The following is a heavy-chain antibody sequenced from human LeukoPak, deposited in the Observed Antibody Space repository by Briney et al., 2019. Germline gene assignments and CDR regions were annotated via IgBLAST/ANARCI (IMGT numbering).Heavy chain of an antibody. V-gene: IGHV3-30*04. CDR1: GFTFSSYA. D-gene: IGHD2-15*01. J-gene: IGHJ4*02. CDR3: ATGPYCRGGTCYLPFDY. CDR2: IPYDGNNK. Sequence: PGGSLRLSCAASGFTFSSYAMHWVRQAPGKGLEWVAVIPYDGNNKYYADSVKGRFTISRENSKNTLYLQMNSLRAEDTAVYYCATGPYCRGGTCYLPFDYWGQGTLVTVSS.